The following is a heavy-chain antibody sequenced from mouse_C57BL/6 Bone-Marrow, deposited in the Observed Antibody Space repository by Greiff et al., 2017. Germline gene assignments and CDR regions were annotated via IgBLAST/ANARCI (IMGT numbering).Heavy chain of an antibody. CDR1: GYSITSGYY. Sequence: EVQVVESGPGLVKPSQSLSLTCSVTGYSITSGYYWNWIRQFPGNKLEWMGYISYDGSNNYNPSLKNRISITRDPSKNQFFLKLNSVTTEDTATYYCAREVSLWLRHFDYWGQGTTLTVSS. CDR3: AREVSLWLRHFDY. D-gene: IGHD2-2*01. V-gene: IGHV3-6*01. CDR2: ISYDGSN. J-gene: IGHJ2*01.